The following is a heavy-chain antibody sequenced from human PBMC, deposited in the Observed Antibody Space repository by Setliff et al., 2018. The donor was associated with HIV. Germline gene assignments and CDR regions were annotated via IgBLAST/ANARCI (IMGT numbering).Heavy chain of an antibody. CDR1: GGSIRNEDYF. V-gene: IGHV4-61*02. Sequence: PSETLSLTCTVSGGSIRNEDYFWSWIRQPAGKGLGWIGRFYTSGSTNYNPPFKSRVTISEGTSENQFSLKLTSVTAADTAIYYCARGGGRVVRGLIGMYYFDYWGQGILVTVSS. D-gene: IGHD3-10*01. J-gene: IGHJ4*02. CDR3: ARGGGRVVRGLIGMYYFDY. CDR2: FYTSGST.